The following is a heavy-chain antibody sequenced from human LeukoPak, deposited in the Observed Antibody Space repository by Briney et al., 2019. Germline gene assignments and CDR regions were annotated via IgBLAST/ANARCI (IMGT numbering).Heavy chain of an antibody. D-gene: IGHD1-14*01. CDR3: ATGPTRGIDY. V-gene: IGHV4-34*01. Sequence: SETLSLTCAVYGGSFSGYYWSWIRQPPGKGLEWIGEINHSGSTNYNPSLKSRVTISVDTSKNQFSLKLSSVTAADTAVYYCATGPTRGIDYWGQGTLVTVSS. CDR2: INHSGST. CDR1: GGSFSGYY. J-gene: IGHJ4*02.